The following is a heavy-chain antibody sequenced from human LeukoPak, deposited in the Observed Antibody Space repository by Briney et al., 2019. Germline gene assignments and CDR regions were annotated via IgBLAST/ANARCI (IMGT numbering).Heavy chain of an antibody. D-gene: IGHD2-15*01. J-gene: IGHJ3*02. CDR1: GYTFTSYG. Sequence: ASVKVSCKASGYTFTSYGISWVRQAPGQGLEWMGGIIPIFGTANYAQKFQGRVTITTDESTSTAYMELSSLRSEDTAVYYCASHEGYCSGGSCYQGAFDIWGQGTMVTVSS. CDR3: ASHEGYCSGGSCYQGAFDI. V-gene: IGHV1-69*05. CDR2: IIPIFGTA.